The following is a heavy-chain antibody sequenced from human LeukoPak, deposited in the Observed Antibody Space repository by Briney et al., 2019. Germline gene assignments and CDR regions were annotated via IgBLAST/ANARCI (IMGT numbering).Heavy chain of an antibody. V-gene: IGHV1-18*04. Sequence: ASVKVSCKASGYTFTSYGISWVRQAPGQGLEWMGWISAYNGNTNYAQKLQGRVTMTTDTSTSTAYMELRSLRSDDTAVYYCARDPPIRYFDWLPHYYYYGMDVWGKGTTVTVPS. CDR3: ARDPPIRYFDWLPHYYYYGMDV. CDR1: GYTFTSYG. CDR2: ISAYNGNT. D-gene: IGHD3-9*01. J-gene: IGHJ6*04.